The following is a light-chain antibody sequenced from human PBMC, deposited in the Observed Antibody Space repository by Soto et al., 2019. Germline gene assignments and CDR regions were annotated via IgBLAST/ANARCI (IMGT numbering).Light chain of an antibody. V-gene: IGKV3-20*01. CDR1: HSVNSDY. J-gene: IGKJ1*01. CDR3: QEYGRSLGT. Sequence: EFVLTQSPGTLSLSPGERATLSCRSSHSVNSDYLAWYQQKPGQPPRLLIYGASSRATGIPDRFSGSGSGTDFTLTISRLEPEDFAVYYCQEYGRSLGTIGRGTKVEIK. CDR2: GAS.